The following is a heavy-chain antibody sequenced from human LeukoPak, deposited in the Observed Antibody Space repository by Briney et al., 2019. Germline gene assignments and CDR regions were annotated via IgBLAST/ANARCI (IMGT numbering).Heavy chain of an antibody. CDR1: GLTFSSYA. CDR2: ISYDGSNK. V-gene: IGHV3-30-3*01. Sequence: PGGSLRLSCAASGLTFSSYAMHWVRQAPGKGLEWVAVISYDGSNKYYADSVKGRFTISRDNSKNTLYLQMNSLRAEDTAVYYCARGIAAFDYWGQGTLVTVSS. CDR3: ARGIAAFDY. D-gene: IGHD6-6*01. J-gene: IGHJ4*02.